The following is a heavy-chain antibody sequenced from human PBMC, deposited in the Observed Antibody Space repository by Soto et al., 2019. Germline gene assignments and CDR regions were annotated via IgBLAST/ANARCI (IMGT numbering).Heavy chain of an antibody. CDR3: ARGGCSGGSCFYGWFDP. CDR2: ISAYNGNT. Sequence: ASVKVSCKASGYTFTSYGISWVRQAPGQGLEWMGWISAYNGNTNYAQKLQGRVTMTTDTSTSTAYMELRSLRSDDTAVYYCARGGCSGGSCFYGWFDPWGQGTLVTVSS. D-gene: IGHD2-15*01. J-gene: IGHJ5*02. V-gene: IGHV1-18*01. CDR1: GYTFTSYG.